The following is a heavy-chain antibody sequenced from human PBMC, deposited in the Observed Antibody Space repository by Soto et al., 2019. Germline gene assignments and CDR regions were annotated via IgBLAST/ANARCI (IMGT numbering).Heavy chain of an antibody. D-gene: IGHD1-26*01. V-gene: IGHV3-33*01. Sequence: QVQLMESGGGVVQPGRSLRLSCTASGFTFRDYGMHWVRQAPGKGLEWVSFIGGSTEHYVGSVKGRFTSSRDNSKTTLYLQMNSLRVEDTAVYYCARANSVGAPDYWGQGTLVTVSS. CDR3: ARANSVGAPDY. CDR2: IGGSTE. CDR1: GFTFRDYG. J-gene: IGHJ4*02.